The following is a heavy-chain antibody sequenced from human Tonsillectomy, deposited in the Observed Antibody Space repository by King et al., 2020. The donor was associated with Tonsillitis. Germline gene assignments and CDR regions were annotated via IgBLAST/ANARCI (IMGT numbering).Heavy chain of an antibody. D-gene: IGHD6-6*01. CDR1: GFTFSSYA. Sequence: VQLVESGGGLVQPGGSLRLSCAASGFTFSSYAMSWVRQAPGKGLEWVSGITGSDGSTYYADSVKGRFSISRDNSKNTLYVQMNSLRAEDTAVYYWAKTSYSSSFGMDVWGQGTTVTVSS. CDR3: AKTSYSSSFGMDV. CDR2: ITGSDGST. J-gene: IGHJ6*02. V-gene: IGHV3-23*04.